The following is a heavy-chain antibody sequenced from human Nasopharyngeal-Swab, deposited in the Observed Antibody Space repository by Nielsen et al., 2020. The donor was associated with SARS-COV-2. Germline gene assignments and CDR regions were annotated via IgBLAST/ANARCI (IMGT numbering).Heavy chain of an antibody. J-gene: IGHJ5*02. Sequence: SETLSLTCTVSGGSISSSSYYWGWIRQPPGKGLEWIGSIYYSGSTYYNPSLKSRVTISVDTSKNQFSLKLSFVTAADTAVYYCARPSRHFWSGQDPWFDPWGQGTLVTVSS. CDR3: ARPSRHFWSGQDPWFDP. V-gene: IGHV4-39*01. CDR1: GGSISSSSYY. CDR2: IYYSGST. D-gene: IGHD3-3*02.